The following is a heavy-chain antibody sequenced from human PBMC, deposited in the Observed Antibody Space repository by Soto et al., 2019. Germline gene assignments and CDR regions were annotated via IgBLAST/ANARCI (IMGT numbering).Heavy chain of an antibody. D-gene: IGHD1-26*01. Sequence: GGSLRLSCAASGFTFSNDWVNWVRQGPGKGLEWVSRIISGGSGVTYADSVKCRFTISRDNAKTTLYLPVHSLRDEDTAVYYCARQSTSKVGLDVWGQGTTVTVSS. V-gene: IGHV3-74*03. J-gene: IGHJ6*02. CDR1: GFTFSNDW. CDR3: ARQSTSKVGLDV. CDR2: IISGGSGV.